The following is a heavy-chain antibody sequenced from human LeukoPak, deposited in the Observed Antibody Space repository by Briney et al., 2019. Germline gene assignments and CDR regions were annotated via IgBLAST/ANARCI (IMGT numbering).Heavy chain of an antibody. CDR1: GGSFSGYY. Sequence: SETLSLTCAVYGGSFSGYYWSWIRQPPGKGLEWIGEINHSGSTNYNPSLKSRVTISVDTSKNQFSLKLSSVTAADTAVYYCAGLGSYGSRDYWGQGTLVTVSS. V-gene: IGHV4-34*01. J-gene: IGHJ4*02. CDR2: INHSGST. D-gene: IGHD1-26*01. CDR3: AGLGSYGSRDY.